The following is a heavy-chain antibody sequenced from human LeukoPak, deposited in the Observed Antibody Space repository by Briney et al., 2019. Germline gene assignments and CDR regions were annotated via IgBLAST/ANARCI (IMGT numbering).Heavy chain of an antibody. V-gene: IGHV3-73*01. D-gene: IGHD2-8*01. CDR3: TRHLERDIGYCTNGVCYVDY. CDR1: GFTFSGSA. Sequence: GGSLRLSCAASGFTFSGSAMHWVRQASGKGLEWVGRIRSKANSYATAYAASVKGRFTISRDDSKNTAYLQMNSLKTEDTAVYYCTRHLERDIGYCTNGVCYVDYWGQGTLVTVSS. CDR2: IRSKANSYAT. J-gene: IGHJ4*02.